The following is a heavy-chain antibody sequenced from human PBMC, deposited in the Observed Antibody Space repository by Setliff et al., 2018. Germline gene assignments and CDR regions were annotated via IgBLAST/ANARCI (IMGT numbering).Heavy chain of an antibody. V-gene: IGHV3-7*01. J-gene: IGHJ5*02. Sequence: QPGGSLRLSCAASGFTFSSLWMAWVRQAPGKGLEWVANINQGGGEQFYVDSVRGRLIISRDNAKNSLYLHMSSLRADDTAVYYCSRDVYDFRTGQAGPWGQGTLVTVSS. CDR3: SRDVYDFRTGQAGP. CDR2: INQGGGEQ. D-gene: IGHD3-3*01. CDR1: GFTFSSLW.